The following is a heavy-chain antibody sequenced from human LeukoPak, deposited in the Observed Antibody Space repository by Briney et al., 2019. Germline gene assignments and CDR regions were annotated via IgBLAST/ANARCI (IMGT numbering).Heavy chain of an antibody. J-gene: IGHJ4*02. D-gene: IGHD6-13*01. V-gene: IGHV3-11*03. CDR2: ISSSSSYT. CDR3: ARTPSFQAAASPFDY. Sequence: PGGSLRLSCAASGFTFSDYYMSWIRQAPGKGLEWVSYISSSSSYTNYADSVKGRFTISRDNAKNSLYLQMNSLRAEDTAVYYCARTPSFQAAASPFDYWGQGTLVTVSS. CDR1: GFTFSDYY.